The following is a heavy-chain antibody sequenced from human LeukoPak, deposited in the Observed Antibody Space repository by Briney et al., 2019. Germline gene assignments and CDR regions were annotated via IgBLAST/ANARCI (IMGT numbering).Heavy chain of an antibody. CDR3: ARGLGATVVNLDY. CDR2: IYSSGTT. V-gene: IGHV3-66*01. Sequence: GGSLRLSCAASGFTVSSNYMSWVRQAPGKGLEWVSVIYSSGTTYYADSVKGRFTISRDNSKNTLYLQMNSLRAEDTAVYFCARGLGATVVNLDYWGQGTLVTVSS. CDR1: GFTVSSNY. J-gene: IGHJ4*02. D-gene: IGHD1-26*01.